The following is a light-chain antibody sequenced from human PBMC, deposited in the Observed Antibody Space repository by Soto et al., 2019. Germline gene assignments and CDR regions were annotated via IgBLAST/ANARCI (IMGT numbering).Light chain of an antibody. J-gene: IGKJ2*01. CDR3: MQALQPPHT. Sequence: DIVMTQSPLSLPVTPGEPASISCRSSQSLLHSNGYNYLDWYLQKPGQSPQLLIYLGSNRASGVPDRFSGSGSGTDFTLEISRVGAEDVGVYSGMQALQPPHTLGQGNKLEIK. CDR2: LGS. CDR1: QSLLHSNGYNY. V-gene: IGKV2-28*01.